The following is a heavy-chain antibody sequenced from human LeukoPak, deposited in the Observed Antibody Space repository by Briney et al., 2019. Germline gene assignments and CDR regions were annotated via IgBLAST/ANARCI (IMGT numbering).Heavy chain of an antibody. CDR2: ISSSSSYI. D-gene: IGHD1-26*01. Sequence: GGSLRLSCAASGFAFSSYSMNWVRQAPGKGLEWVSSISSSSSYIYYADSVKGRFTISRDNAKNSLYLQMNSLRAEDTAVYYCARTLRGSGSYGGAFDIWGQGTMVTVSS. CDR3: ARTLRGSGSYGGAFDI. V-gene: IGHV3-21*01. J-gene: IGHJ3*02. CDR1: GFAFSSYS.